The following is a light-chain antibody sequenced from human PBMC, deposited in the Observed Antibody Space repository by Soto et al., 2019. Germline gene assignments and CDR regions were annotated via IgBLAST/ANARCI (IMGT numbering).Light chain of an antibody. V-gene: IGLV4-60*03. J-gene: IGLJ3*02. CDR3: ETWDSNTWV. CDR2: LEGSGSY. CDR1: SGHSSYI. Sequence: QSVLTQSSSASASLGSSVKLTCTLSSGHSSYIIAWHQQQPGKAPRYLMKLEGSGSYNKGSGVPDRFSGSSSGADRYLTISNLPSEDEDDYYCETWDSNTWVFGGGTKLTVL.